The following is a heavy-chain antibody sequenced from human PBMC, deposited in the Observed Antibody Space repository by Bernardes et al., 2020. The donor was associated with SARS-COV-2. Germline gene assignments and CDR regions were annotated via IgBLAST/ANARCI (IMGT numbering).Heavy chain of an antibody. D-gene: IGHD2-21*02. V-gene: IGHV4-39*01. CDR3: AGSCCGIDCYIGGLRSWGYGMDV. J-gene: IGHJ6*02. Sequence: SETLSLTCTVPGAPISSTTYYWGWIRQPPGKGLEWIGSIYSSGSSYYNPSLQSRVRGAVDPSTNQFSLRLSFVTAADTAVYYCAGSCCGIDCYIGGLRSWGYGMDVWGQGTTVTVSS. CDR1: GAPISSTTYY. CDR2: IYSSGSS.